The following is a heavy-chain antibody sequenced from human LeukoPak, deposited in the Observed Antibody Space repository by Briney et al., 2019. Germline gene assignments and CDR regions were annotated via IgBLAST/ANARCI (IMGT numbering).Heavy chain of an antibody. V-gene: IGHV3-30*18. Sequence: GRSLRLSCEASGFTFSSYGMHWVRQAPGKGLEWVAVIAYDGSNYYYAGSVKGRFTISRDNSKNTLYLQMNSLRAEDTAVYYCTKDGYDSSGYYLGDSWGQGTLVTVSS. CDR1: GFTFSSYG. CDR2: IAYDGSNY. J-gene: IGHJ4*02. CDR3: TKDGYDSSGYYLGDS. D-gene: IGHD3-22*01.